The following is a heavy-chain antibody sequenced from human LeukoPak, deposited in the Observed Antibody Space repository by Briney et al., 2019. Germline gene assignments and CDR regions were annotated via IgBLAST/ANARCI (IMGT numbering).Heavy chain of an antibody. CDR2: IHYSGYI. Sequence: PETLSLTCSVSGGSIGSYYWNWIRQPPGKGLEWIGCIHYSGYISYNPSLESRVTISADTSKDQFSLKMSSVTAADTALYYCARWQGDSSNWGRTRGYGMDVWGQGITVIVSS. D-gene: IGHD6-13*01. CDR3: ARWQGDSSNWGRTRGYGMDV. CDR1: GGSIGSYY. V-gene: IGHV4-59*01. J-gene: IGHJ6*02.